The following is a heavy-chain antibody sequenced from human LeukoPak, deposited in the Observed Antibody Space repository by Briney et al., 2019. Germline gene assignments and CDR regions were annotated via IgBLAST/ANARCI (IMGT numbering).Heavy chain of an antibody. J-gene: IGHJ4*02. CDR3: AKERFLEWLFPN. CDR1: GFTFSSYG. V-gene: IGHV3-30*02. CDR2: IRYDGSNK. D-gene: IGHD3-3*01. Sequence: PGGSLRLSCAASGFTFSSYGMHWVRQAPGKGLEWVAFIRYDGSNKYYADSVKGRFTISRDNSKNTLYLQMNSLRAEDTAVYYCAKERFLEWLFPNWGQGTLVTVSS.